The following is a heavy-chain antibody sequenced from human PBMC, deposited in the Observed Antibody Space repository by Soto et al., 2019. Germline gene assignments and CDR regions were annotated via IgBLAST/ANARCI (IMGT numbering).Heavy chain of an antibody. V-gene: IGHV1-18*04. CDR2: ISAYDGNT. CDR3: ASDHPNVLRFLYDGAFDI. Sequence: QVPLVQSGAEVKKPGASVKVSCKASGYTFTSYGISWARQAPGQGLEWMGWISAYDGNTNYAQKLQGRVTMTTDTSTSTAYMELRSLRSDDTAVYYCASDHPNVLRFLYDGAFDIWGQGTMVTVSS. CDR1: GYTFTSYG. D-gene: IGHD3-3*01. J-gene: IGHJ3*02.